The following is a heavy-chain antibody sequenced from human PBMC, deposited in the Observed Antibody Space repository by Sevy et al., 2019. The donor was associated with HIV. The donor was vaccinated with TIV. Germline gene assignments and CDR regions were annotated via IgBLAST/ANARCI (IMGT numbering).Heavy chain of an antibody. CDR3: AKGSKATDSAFDV. J-gene: IGHJ3*01. V-gene: IGHV3-30*18. CDR2: ISYDGSHK. D-gene: IGHD3-22*01. Sequence: GGSLRLSCSASGFIFSNYGMHWVRQAPGKGLEWVAVISYDGSHKYYSDSVRGRFTISSDNSKNTVSLQMNSLRDEDTAIYYCAKGSKATDSAFDVWGQGTMVTVSS. CDR1: GFIFSNYG.